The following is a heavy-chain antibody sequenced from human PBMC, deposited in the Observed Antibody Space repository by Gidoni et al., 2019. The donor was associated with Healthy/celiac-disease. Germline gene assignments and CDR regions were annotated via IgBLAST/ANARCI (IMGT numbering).Heavy chain of an antibody. D-gene: IGHD6-13*01. CDR1: GCSLSSSSYY. CDR2: SYYSGST. CDR3: ARLRMGSSWAWGP. J-gene: IGHJ5*02. V-gene: IGHV4-39*01. Sequence: QLQLQESGPGLVQPSETLSLTCTVSGCSLSSSSYYWGWIRQPPGKGLEWIGSSYYSGSTYYNPSLKSRVTIAVDTSKNQFSLKLSSVTAADTAVYYCARLRMGSSWAWGPWGQGTLVTVSS.